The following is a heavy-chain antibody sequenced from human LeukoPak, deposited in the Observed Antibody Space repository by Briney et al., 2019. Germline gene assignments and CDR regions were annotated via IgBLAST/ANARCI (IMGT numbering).Heavy chain of an antibody. Sequence: PGRSLRLSCAASGFTFSSYGMHWVRQAPGKGLEWVAVISYDGSNKYYADSVKGRFTISRDNSKNTLYLQMNSLRAEDTAVYYCAKDNSLYFGPHDYWGQGTLVTVSS. CDR2: ISYDGSNK. CDR1: GFTFSSYG. D-gene: IGHD3/OR15-3a*01. V-gene: IGHV3-30*18. J-gene: IGHJ4*02. CDR3: AKDNSLYFGPHDY.